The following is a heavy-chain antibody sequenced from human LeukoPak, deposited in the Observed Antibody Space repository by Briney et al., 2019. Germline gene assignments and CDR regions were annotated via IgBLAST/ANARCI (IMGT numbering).Heavy chain of an antibody. CDR1: GFTFSNYA. CDR2: IKSKTDGGTT. CDR3: TTARRSLYDFWSGYYPYYYYYYMDV. Sequence: PGGSLRLSCAASGFTFSNYALSWVRQAPGKGREWAGRIKSKTDGGTTDYAAPVKGRFTISRDNSKNTLYLQMNSLKTEDTAVYYCTTARRSLYDFWSGYYPYYYYYYMDVWGKGTTVTVSS. V-gene: IGHV3-15*01. J-gene: IGHJ6*03. D-gene: IGHD3-3*01.